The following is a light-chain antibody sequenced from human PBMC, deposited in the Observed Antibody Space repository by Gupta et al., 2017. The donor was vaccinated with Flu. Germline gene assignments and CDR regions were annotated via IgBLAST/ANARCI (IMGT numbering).Light chain of an antibody. V-gene: IGKV1-39*01. J-gene: IGKJ1*01. Sequence: QMTQSPSSLSASVGDRVTVTCRASQSIGNSLNWYQKRSGKAPKLLIYAASGLQSGVPSRGSGSGSGTEVTLTISSLQPEDSGTDYCPKSYSSQETFGQGTTMEIK. CDR2: AAS. CDR3: PKSYSSQET. CDR1: QSIGNS.